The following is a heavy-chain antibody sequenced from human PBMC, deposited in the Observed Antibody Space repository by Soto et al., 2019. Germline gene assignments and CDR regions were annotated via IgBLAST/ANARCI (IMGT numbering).Heavy chain of an antibody. CDR3: ARGLSDIVLMVYAIGMRPSGRDV. J-gene: IGHJ6*02. D-gene: IGHD2-8*01. CDR1: GGTFSSYA. V-gene: IGHV1-69*01. Sequence: QVQLVQSGAEVKKPGSSVKVSCKASGGTFSSYAISWVRQAPGQGLEWMGGIIPILGTANYAQKFQSRVTITADESTSTDYMELSSLRSEDTAVYYCARGLSDIVLMVYAIGMRPSGRDVWVQGTTVTVSS. CDR2: IIPILGTA.